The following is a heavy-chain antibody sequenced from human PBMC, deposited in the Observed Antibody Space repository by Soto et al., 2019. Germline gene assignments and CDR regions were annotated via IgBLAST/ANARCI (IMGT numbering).Heavy chain of an antibody. J-gene: IGHJ4*02. CDR2: ISSSGSTI. V-gene: IGHV3-11*01. Sequence: PGGSLRLSCAASGFTFSDYYMSWIRQAPGKGLEWVSYISSSGSTIYYADSVKGRFTISRDNAKNSLYLQMNSLRAEDTAVYYCARGDIVVVPAATIDYWGQGTLVTVSS. CDR3: ARGDIVVVPAATIDY. CDR1: GFTFSDYY. D-gene: IGHD2-2*01.